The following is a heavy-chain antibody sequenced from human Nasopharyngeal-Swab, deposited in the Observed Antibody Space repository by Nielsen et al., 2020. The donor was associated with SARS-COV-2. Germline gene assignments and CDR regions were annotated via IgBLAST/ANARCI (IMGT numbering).Heavy chain of an antibody. CDR3: AKELKVRGVLRAFDP. Sequence: GESLKISCAASGFTFSSYAMHWVRQAPGKGLEWVAVISYDGSNKYYADSAKGRFTISRDNSKNTLYLQMNSLRAEDTAVYYCAKELKVRGVLRAFDPWGQGTLVTVSS. CDR1: GFTFSSYA. V-gene: IGHV3-30-3*01. CDR2: ISYDGSNK. J-gene: IGHJ5*02. D-gene: IGHD3-10*01.